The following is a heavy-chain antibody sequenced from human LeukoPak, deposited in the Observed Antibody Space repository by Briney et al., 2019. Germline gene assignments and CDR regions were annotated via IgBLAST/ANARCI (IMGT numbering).Heavy chain of an antibody. D-gene: IGHD5-12*01. CDR3: AREEVATGAFDY. CDR1: GYTLTELS. Sequence: ASVKVSCKVSGYTLTELSMHWVRQAPGKGLEWMGGFDPEDGETIYAQKFQGRVTMTTDTSTSTAYMELRSLRSDDTAVYYCAREEVATGAFDYWGQGTLVTVSS. V-gene: IGHV1-24*01. CDR2: FDPEDGET. J-gene: IGHJ4*02.